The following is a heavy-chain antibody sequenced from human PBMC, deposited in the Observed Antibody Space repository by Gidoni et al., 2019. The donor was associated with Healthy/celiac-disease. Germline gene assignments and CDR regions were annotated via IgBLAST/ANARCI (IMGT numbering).Heavy chain of an antibody. CDR2: INTNSGGT. D-gene: IGHD3-3*01. J-gene: IGHJ4*02. V-gene: IGHV1-2*02. CDR3: ARGGVRFLEWLFFDY. CDR1: VYTFSGDY. Sequence: QVQLEQSGAEVKKPVASVKVSCKASVYTFSGDYMHWVRQAPGQGREWMGWINTNSGGTNYAQKCQGRGTMTRDTSISTAYMELSRLRSDDTAVYYCARGGVRFLEWLFFDYWGQGTLVTVSS.